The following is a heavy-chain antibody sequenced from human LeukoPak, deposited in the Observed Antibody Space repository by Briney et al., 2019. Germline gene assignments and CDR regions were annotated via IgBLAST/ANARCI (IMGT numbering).Heavy chain of an antibody. V-gene: IGHV4-4*07. D-gene: IGHD3-10*01. CDR3: ARDSGTTGEVKFDP. Sequence: SETLSLTCTVSGVSISSYYWNWIRQPAGKVLEWLGRIYTSGSTTYNPSLKSRLTISIDTSKNQFSLKLSSVTAADTAVYYCARDSGTTGEVKFDPWGQGTLVTVSS. CDR1: GVSISSYY. J-gene: IGHJ5*02. CDR2: IYTSGST.